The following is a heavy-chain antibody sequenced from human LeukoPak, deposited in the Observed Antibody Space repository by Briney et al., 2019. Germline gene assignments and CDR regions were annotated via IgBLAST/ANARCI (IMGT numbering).Heavy chain of an antibody. CDR1: GFTFSSYA. CDR2: ISGSGGST. Sequence: GGSLRLSCAASGFTFSSYAMSWVRQAPGKGLEWVSAISGSGGSTYYADSVKGRFTISRDNSKNTLYLQMNSLRAEDTAVYYCAEDRCSSTSCYTGGFDYWGQGTLVTVSS. V-gene: IGHV3-23*01. D-gene: IGHD2-2*02. J-gene: IGHJ4*02. CDR3: AEDRCSSTSCYTGGFDY.